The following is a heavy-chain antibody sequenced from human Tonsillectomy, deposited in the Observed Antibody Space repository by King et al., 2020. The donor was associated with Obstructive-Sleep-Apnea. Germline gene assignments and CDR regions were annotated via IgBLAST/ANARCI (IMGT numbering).Heavy chain of an antibody. CDR3: ARAPWQYYYYAMDV. CDR2: MRDDGNQK. Sequence: EVQLVESGGGLVQPGGSLRLSCAASGFTFINYWMSWVRQAPGKGLEWVANMRDDGNQKDYVDSVKGRFTISRDNAKNSLYLQMNSLRAEDTVVYYCARAPWQYYYYAMDVWGQGTTVTVSS. CDR1: GFTFINYW. V-gene: IGHV3-7*01. J-gene: IGHJ6*02. D-gene: IGHD5-12*01.